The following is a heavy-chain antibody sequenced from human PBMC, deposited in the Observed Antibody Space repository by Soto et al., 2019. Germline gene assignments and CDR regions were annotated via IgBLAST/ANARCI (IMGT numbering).Heavy chain of an antibody. J-gene: IGHJ6*03. CDR1: GFTFSNYE. CDR2: ISNNGAHT. Sequence: EAQLVESGGGLVQPGGSLRLSCAASGFTFSNYEMHWVRQAPGKGLEYVSGISNNGAHTDYAKSVKGRFTISRDNSENTLYLQMGSRRDEDMALYYCARRGYGSRWPNVYMDVWGKGTTVTVSS. V-gene: IGHV3-64*01. CDR3: ARRGYGSRWPNVYMDV. D-gene: IGHD6-13*01.